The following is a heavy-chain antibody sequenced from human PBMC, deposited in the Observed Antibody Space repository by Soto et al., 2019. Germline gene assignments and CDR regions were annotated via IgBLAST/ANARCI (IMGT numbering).Heavy chain of an antibody. V-gene: IGHV1-69*01. D-gene: IGHD2-15*01. CDR3: ARSPGGSRSLDIYYYYYYGMDV. Sequence: QVQLVQSGAEVKKPGSSVKVSCKAPGGTFSSYAISWVRQAPGQGLEWMGGIIPIFGTAKYAQKFQGRVTITADDSTSTGYMELSSLRSEDTAVYYCARSPGGSRSLDIYYYYYYGMDVWGQGTTVTVSS. J-gene: IGHJ6*02. CDR2: IIPIFGTA. CDR1: GGTFSSYA.